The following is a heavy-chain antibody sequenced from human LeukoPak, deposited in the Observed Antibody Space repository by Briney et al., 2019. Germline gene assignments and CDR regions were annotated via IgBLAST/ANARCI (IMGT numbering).Heavy chain of an antibody. Sequence: WETVSLTCTVSGGTFSSYYWSWMRQPPGKGLEGIGYIYYSGSTNYNPSLKSRVTISVDTSKNQFFMKLNIEKTALTAGDYCASWISCPPGGGFDEWGQGTLVTVSS. CDR3: ASWISCPPGGGFDE. V-gene: IGHV4-59*01. D-gene: IGHD2-15*01. J-gene: IGHJ4*02. CDR1: GGTFSSYY. CDR2: IYYSGST.